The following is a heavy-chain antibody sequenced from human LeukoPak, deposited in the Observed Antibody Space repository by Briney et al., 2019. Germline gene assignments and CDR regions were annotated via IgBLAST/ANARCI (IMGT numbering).Heavy chain of an antibody. CDR3: ATWAFYHNLDV. CDR2: IKADGSGT. Sequence: GGSLRLSCAASGFTIGPYAMYWVRQGPGRGLEWVSVIKADGSGTFYAASVRGRFTTSRDNSKNSLYLQMNSLTNEDTALYYCATWAFYHNLDVWGQGTTVIVSS. V-gene: IGHV3-43*02. J-gene: IGHJ6*02. D-gene: IGHD2/OR15-2a*01. CDR1: GFTIGPYA.